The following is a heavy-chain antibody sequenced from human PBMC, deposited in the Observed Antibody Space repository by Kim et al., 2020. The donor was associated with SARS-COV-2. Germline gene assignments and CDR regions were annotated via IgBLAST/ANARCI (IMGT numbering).Heavy chain of an antibody. Sequence: GGTTDYAAPVKGRFTISRDDSKNTLYLQMNSLKTEDTAVYYCTTARTRYWWGQGTLVTVSS. CDR2: GGTT. D-gene: IGHD2-8*02. J-gene: IGHJ4*02. V-gene: IGHV3-15*01. CDR3: TTARTRYW.